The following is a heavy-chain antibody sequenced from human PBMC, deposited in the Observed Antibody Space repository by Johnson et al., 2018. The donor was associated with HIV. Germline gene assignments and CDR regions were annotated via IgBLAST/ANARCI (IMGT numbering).Heavy chain of an antibody. Sequence: VQLVESGGGLVKPGGSLRLSCAASGFTFSNAWMSWVRQAPGKGLEWVSGINWNGGSTGYADSVKGRFTISRDNSKNTLYLQMNSLRAEDTAVYYCAKDLLTLDAFDIWGQGTMVTVSS. CDR3: AKDLLTLDAFDI. V-gene: IGHV3-23*04. J-gene: IGHJ3*02. CDR1: GFTFSNAW. CDR2: INWNGGST.